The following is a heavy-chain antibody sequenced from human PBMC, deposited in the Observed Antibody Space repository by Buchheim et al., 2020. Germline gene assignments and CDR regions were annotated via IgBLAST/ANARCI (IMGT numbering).Heavy chain of an antibody. CDR2: INHSGST. Sequence: QVQLQQWGAGLLKPSETLSLTCAVYSGSFSGYYWSWIRQPPGKGLEWIGEINHSGSTNYNPSLKSRVTISVDTSKNQFSLKLSSVTAADTAVYYCARMVNSRDSFDDYDSSGYLPNDYWGQGTL. CDR1: SGSFSGYY. V-gene: IGHV4-34*01. D-gene: IGHD3-22*01. J-gene: IGHJ4*02. CDR3: ARMVNSRDSFDDYDSSGYLPNDY.